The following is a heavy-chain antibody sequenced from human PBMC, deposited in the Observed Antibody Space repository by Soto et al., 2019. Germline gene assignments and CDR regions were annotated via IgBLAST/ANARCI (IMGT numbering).Heavy chain of an antibody. J-gene: IGHJ6*02. CDR1: GGSISSYY. D-gene: IGHD5-12*01. Sequence: PSETLSLTCTVSGGSISSYYWSWIRQPPGKGLEWIGYIYYRGSTNYNPSLKSRVTISVDTSKNQFSLKLSSVTAADTAVYYCARDRVATLDMDVWGQGTTVTVSS. V-gene: IGHV4-59*01. CDR2: IYYRGST. CDR3: ARDRVATLDMDV.